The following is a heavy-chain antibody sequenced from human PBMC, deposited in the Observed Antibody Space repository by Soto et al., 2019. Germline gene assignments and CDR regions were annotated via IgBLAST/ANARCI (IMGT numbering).Heavy chain of an antibody. CDR2: IIPILGIA. D-gene: IGHD6-13*01. V-gene: IGHV1-69*02. Sequence: GASVKVSCKASGGTFSSYTISWVRQAPGQGLEWMGRIIPILGIANYAQKFQGRVTITADKSTSTAYMELSSLRSEDTAVYYCARSGYSSSWYYYYYYGMDVWGQGTSVTLSS. J-gene: IGHJ6*02. CDR1: GGTFSSYT. CDR3: ARSGYSSSWYYYYYYGMDV.